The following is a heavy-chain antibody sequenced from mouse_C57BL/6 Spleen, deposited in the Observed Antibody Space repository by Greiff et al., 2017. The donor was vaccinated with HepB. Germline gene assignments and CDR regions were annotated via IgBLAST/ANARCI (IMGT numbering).Heavy chain of an antibody. V-gene: IGHV3-6*01. J-gene: IGHJ1*03. Sequence: DVHLVESGPGLVKPSQSLSLTCSVTGYSITSGYYWNWIRQFPGNKLEWMGYISYDGSNNYNPSLKNRISITRDTSKNQFFLKLNSVTTEDTATYYCARTGYYGSPYFDVWGTGTTVTVSS. CDR1: GYSITSGYY. CDR2: ISYDGSN. D-gene: IGHD1-1*01. CDR3: ARTGYYGSPYFDV.